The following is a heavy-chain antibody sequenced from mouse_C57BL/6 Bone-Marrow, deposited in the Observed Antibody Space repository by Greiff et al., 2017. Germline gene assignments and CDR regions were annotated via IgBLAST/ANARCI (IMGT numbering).Heavy chain of an antibody. CDR2: ISYNGSN. CDR3: AREGGRDYVDY. Sequence: VQLQQSGPGLVKPSQSLSLTCSVTGYSITSGYYWNWIRQFPGNKLEWMGYISYNGSNNYNPSLKNRISITRDTSKNQFFLKLNSVTTEDTATYYCAREGGRDYVDYWGQGTTLTVSS. D-gene: IGHD3-3*01. CDR1: GYSITSGYY. J-gene: IGHJ2*01. V-gene: IGHV3-6*01.